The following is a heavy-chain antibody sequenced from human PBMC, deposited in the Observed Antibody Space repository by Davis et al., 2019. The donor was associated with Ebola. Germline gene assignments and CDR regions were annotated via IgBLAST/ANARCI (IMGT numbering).Heavy chain of an antibody. Sequence: ASVQVSCKASGNTISTYTIDWVRQAPGQGLQWLGIINAGGGSTSYEQKFRGRLTVTRDPSTSTVYMEMRGLKSEDTAVYYCTRGAHDYGDSDAFDLWGQGTMVIVSS. CDR2: INAGGGST. CDR1: GNTISTYT. V-gene: IGHV1-46*03. CDR3: TRGAHDYGDSDAFDL. J-gene: IGHJ3*01. D-gene: IGHD4-17*01.